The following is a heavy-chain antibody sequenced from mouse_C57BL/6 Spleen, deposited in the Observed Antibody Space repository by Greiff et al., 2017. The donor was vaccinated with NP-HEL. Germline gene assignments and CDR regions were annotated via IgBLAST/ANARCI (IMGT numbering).Heavy chain of an antibody. CDR1: GFTFSSYA. CDR3: ARGRMAY. CDR2: ISDGGSYT. V-gene: IGHV5-4*01. J-gene: IGHJ4*01. Sequence: EVHLVESGGGLVKPGGSLKLSCAASGFTFSSYAMSWVRQTPEKRLEWVATISDGGSYTYYPDNVKGRFTISRDNAKNNLYLQVSHLKSEDTAMYYCARGRMAYWGQGTSVTVSS.